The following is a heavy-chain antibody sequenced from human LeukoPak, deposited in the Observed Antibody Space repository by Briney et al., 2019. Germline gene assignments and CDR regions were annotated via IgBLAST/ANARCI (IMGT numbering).Heavy chain of an antibody. Sequence: SETLSLTCSVSGGSISSYSYYWGWIRQPPGKGLEWIGSIFYSGNTYSNPSLKSRVTTSVDTSKNQFSLRLTSVTAADTAVYYCARSKAAAEPFDYWGQGTLVTVSS. CDR2: IFYSGNT. J-gene: IGHJ4*02. CDR1: GGSISSYSYY. V-gene: IGHV4-39*07. CDR3: ARSKAAAEPFDY. D-gene: IGHD6-13*01.